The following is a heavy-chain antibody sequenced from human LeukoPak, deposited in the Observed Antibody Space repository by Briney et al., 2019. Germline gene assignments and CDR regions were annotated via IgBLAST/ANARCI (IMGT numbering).Heavy chain of an antibody. Sequence: GGSLRLSCAASGFTFSNYAMSWVRQAPGKGLEWVSAISGSGGSTYYADSVKGRFTISRDNSKNTLYLQMSSLRVEDTAVYYCASHLGVYSSSSFDYRGQGTLVTVSS. J-gene: IGHJ4*02. CDR2: ISGSGGST. V-gene: IGHV3-23*01. CDR1: GFTFSNYA. D-gene: IGHD6-6*01. CDR3: ASHLGVYSSSSFDY.